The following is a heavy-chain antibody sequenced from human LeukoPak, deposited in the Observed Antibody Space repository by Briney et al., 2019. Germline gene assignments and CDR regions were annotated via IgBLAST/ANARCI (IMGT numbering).Heavy chain of an antibody. Sequence: ASVKVSCKASGYTFTGYYMHWVRQAPGQGLEWMGWINPNSGGTNYAQKFQGRVTMTRDTSISTAYMELSRLRSDDTAVYYCARVRSLRYFDWLLSTLPVDYFDYWGQGTLVTVSS. CDR3: ARVRSLRYFDWLLSTLPVDYFDY. V-gene: IGHV1-2*02. D-gene: IGHD3-9*01. J-gene: IGHJ4*02. CDR2: INPNSGGT. CDR1: GYTFTGYY.